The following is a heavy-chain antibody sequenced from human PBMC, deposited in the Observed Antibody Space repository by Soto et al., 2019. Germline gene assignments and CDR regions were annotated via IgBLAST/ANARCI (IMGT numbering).Heavy chain of an antibody. Sequence: QITLKESGPRLVKPTQTLTLTCTFSGFSLSTSGVGVGWIRQPPGKALEWLALIFWDDDKRDSPSLKNRLTITKDTSKNQVVLTMTNMDPVDTATYYCAHSPPYDILTGSLNYFDYWGQGTLVTVSS. V-gene: IGHV2-5*02. J-gene: IGHJ4*02. CDR3: AHSPPYDILTGSLNYFDY. D-gene: IGHD3-9*01. CDR2: IFWDDDK. CDR1: GFSLSTSGVG.